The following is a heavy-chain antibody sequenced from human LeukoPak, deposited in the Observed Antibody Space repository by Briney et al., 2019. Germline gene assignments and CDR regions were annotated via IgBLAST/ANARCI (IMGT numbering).Heavy chain of an antibody. CDR1: GGSFSGYY. V-gene: IGHV3-11*01. CDR2: ISSSGSTI. Sequence: LSLTRAVYGGSFSGYYWSWIRQPPGKGLEWVSYISSSGSTIYYADSVKGRFTISRDNAKNSLYLQMNSLRAEDTAVYYCARGPIHEAYSSSNYFDYWGQGTLVTVSS. D-gene: IGHD6-6*01. CDR3: ARGPIHEAYSSSNYFDY. J-gene: IGHJ4*02.